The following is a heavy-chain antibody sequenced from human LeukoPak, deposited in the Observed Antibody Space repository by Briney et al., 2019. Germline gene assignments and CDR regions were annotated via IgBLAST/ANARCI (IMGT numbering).Heavy chain of an antibody. V-gene: IGHV4-61*02. Sequence: SETLSLTCTVSGGSISSGSYYWSWIRQPAGKGLEWIGRIYTSGSTNYNPSLKSRVTISVDTSKNQFSLKLTSVTAADTAMYYCARDGDYGSPYGSWGQGILVTVSS. CDR1: GGSISSGSYY. D-gene: IGHD3-10*01. J-gene: IGHJ5*02. CDR2: IYTSGST. CDR3: ARDGDYGSPYGS.